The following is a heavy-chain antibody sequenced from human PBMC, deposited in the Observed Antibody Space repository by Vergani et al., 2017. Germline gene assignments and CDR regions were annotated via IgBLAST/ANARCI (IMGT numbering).Heavy chain of an antibody. CDR1: GASISSYF. CDR2: VHTDGTA. CDR3: ARDRRDDDGPRGWFAP. J-gene: IGHJ5*02. D-gene: IGHD5-24*01. Sequence: VQLQESGPGLLKPSETLSLTCSVSGASISSYFWSWIRQPAGKGLEWLGRVHTDGTAYYNPSLRTRVRLSADLSQSQFSLKMTSLTAADTAVYFCARDRRDDDGPRGWFAPWSQGILVTVSS. V-gene: IGHV4-4*07.